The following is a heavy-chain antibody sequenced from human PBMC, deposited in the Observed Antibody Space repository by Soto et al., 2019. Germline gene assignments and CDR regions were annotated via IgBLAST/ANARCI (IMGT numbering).Heavy chain of an antibody. D-gene: IGHD2-21*02. CDR3: ARSNQRGTTIVTAPPYYMDV. CDR2: IYPGDSDT. Sequence: GESLKISCKGSGYSFTSYWIGWVRQMPGKGLEWMGIIYPGDSDTRYSPSFQGQVTISADKSISTAYLKLSSVTAADTAVYYCARSNQRGTTIVTAPPYYMDVWGKGTTVTVSS. J-gene: IGHJ6*03. V-gene: IGHV5-51*01. CDR1: GYSFTSYW.